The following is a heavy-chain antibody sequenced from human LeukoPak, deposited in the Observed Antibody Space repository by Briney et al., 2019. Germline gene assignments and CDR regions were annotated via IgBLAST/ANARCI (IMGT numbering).Heavy chain of an antibody. V-gene: IGHV3-66*01. CDR1: GFTVSSNY. Sequence: GGSLSLSCAASGFTVSSNYMSWVRQAPGKGLEWVSVIYSGGSTYYADSVKGRFTISRDNSKNTLYLQMNSLRAEDTAVYYCARDPPYYYDSSGYRNWFDPWGQGTLVTVSS. CDR2: IYSGGST. J-gene: IGHJ5*02. CDR3: ARDPPYYYDSSGYRNWFDP. D-gene: IGHD3-22*01.